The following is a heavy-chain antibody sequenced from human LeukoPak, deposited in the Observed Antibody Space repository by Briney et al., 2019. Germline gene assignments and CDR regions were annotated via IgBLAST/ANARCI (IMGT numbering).Heavy chain of an antibody. CDR3: ARGKMYSRSSGVNDY. V-gene: IGHV1-18*01. CDR1: GYTFINYG. J-gene: IGHJ4*02. Sequence: ASVTVSCTASGYTFINYGISWVRQAPGQGPEWMGWISAYNGNTNYAQKFQGRVTMTTDTSTSTAYMELRSLRSDDTAVYYCARGKMYSRSSGVNDYWGQGTLVTVSS. CDR2: ISAYNGNT. D-gene: IGHD6-6*01.